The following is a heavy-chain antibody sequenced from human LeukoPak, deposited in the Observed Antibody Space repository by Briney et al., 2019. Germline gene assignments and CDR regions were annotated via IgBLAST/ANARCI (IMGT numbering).Heavy chain of an antibody. J-gene: IGHJ6*03. Sequence: SETLSLTCTVSGGSISSSSYYCGWIRQPPGKGLEWIGSIYYSVRTSYNPSLKSRVTISEDTPKNQFSLRLSSVTTADTAVYYCARHDRGGYRYGGGWLLDYYYYYYMDVWGKGTTVTISS. D-gene: IGHD5-18*01. CDR1: GGSISSSSYY. V-gene: IGHV4-39*01. CDR2: IYYSVRT. CDR3: ARHDRGGYRYGGGWLLDYYYYYYMDV.